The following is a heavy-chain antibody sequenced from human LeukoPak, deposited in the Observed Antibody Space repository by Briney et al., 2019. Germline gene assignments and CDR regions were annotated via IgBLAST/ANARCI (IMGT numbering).Heavy chain of an antibody. J-gene: IGHJ4*02. CDR3: ASSPHDKSSYSSGWYGV. CDR2: IYYSGNT. D-gene: IGHD6-19*01. Sequence: PSETLSLTCTVSGDSISTSNSYWGWIRQPPGKGLEWIGSIYYSGNTYYNASLKSRVTISVDTSKNQFSLKLSSVTAADTAVYYCASSPHDKSSYSSGWYGVWGQGTLVTVSS. V-gene: IGHV4-39*07. CDR1: GDSISTSNSY.